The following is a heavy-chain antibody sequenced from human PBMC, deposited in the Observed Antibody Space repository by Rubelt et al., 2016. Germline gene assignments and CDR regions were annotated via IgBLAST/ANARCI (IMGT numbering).Heavy chain of an antibody. D-gene: IGHD2-8*01. Sequence: GPGLVKPSETLSLTCTVSGGFFTNYYWNRFRQPAGKGLEWIGRIFTGGNTNYNPSLESRVTMSVDMSKRQISLKLASVTAADTAVYYCARGLAAGCHMDVWGKGTTVTVSS. J-gene: IGHJ6*03. CDR1: GGFFTNYY. V-gene: IGHV4-4*07. CDR2: IFTGGNT. CDR3: ARGLAAGCHMDV.